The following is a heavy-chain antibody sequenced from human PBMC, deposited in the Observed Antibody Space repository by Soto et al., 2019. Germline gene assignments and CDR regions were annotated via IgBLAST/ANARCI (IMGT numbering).Heavy chain of an antibody. CDR3: AGLIAAAGTRWFDP. Sequence: GESLKISCKGSGYSFTGYWITWVRQMPGKGLEWMGKIDPSDSYTDYSPSFQGHVTISADKSISTAYLQWSSLKASDTAMYYCAGLIAAAGTRWFDPWGQGTLVTVSS. CDR2: IDPSDSYT. J-gene: IGHJ5*02. D-gene: IGHD6-13*01. CDR1: GYSFTGYW. V-gene: IGHV5-10-1*01.